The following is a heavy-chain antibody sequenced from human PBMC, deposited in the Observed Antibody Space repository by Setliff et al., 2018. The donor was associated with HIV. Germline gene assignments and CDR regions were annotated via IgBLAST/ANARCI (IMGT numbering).Heavy chain of an antibody. Sequence: SETLSLTCSVSGGSISSYYWNWIRQPAGKGLEWIGRIFSSWTTNYNPSLQSRITMSVDTSKNQFSLKLNSVTAADTAVYYCAREGWSDHYYYYMDVWDKGTTVTVSS. CDR3: AREGWSDHYYYYMDV. J-gene: IGHJ6*03. D-gene: IGHD2-15*01. V-gene: IGHV4-4*07. CDR1: GGSISSYY. CDR2: IFSSWTT.